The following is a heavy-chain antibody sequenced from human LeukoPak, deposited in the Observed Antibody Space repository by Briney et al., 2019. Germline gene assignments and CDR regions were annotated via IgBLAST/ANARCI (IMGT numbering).Heavy chain of an antibody. J-gene: IGHJ4*02. D-gene: IGHD1-1*01. CDR1: GFTFSSYA. V-gene: IGHV3-23*01. Sequence: GGSLRLSCAASGFTFSSYAMSWVRQPPGKGLEWVLAISGSGGSTYYADSVKGRFTISRDNSKNTLYLQMNSLRAEDTAVYYCAKDINWNDGFDYWGQGTLVTVSS. CDR2: ISGSGGST. CDR3: AKDINWNDGFDY.